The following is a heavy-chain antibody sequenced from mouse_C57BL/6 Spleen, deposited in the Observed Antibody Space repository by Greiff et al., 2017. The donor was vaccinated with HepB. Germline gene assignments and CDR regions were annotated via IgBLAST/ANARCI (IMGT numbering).Heavy chain of an antibody. Sequence: EVQGVESGGGLVKPGGSLKLSCAASGFTFSSYAMSWVRQTPEKRLEWVATISDGGSYTYYPDNVKGRFTISRDNAKNNLYLQMSHLKSEDTAMYYCARGLRSLSYWYFDVWGTGTTVTVSS. CDR1: GFTFSSYA. J-gene: IGHJ1*03. CDR3: ARGLRSLSYWYFDV. CDR2: ISDGGSYT. D-gene: IGHD1-1*01. V-gene: IGHV5-4*01.